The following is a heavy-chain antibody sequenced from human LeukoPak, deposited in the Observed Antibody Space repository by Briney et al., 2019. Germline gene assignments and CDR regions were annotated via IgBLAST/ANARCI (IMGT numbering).Heavy chain of an antibody. Sequence: SETLSLTCTVSGGSISSSSYYWGWIRQPPGKGLEWIGSIYYSGSTYYYPSLKSRVTISVDTSKNQFSLKLSSVTAADTAVYYCARRVCGTSCYAGGWFDPWGQGTLVTVSS. CDR2: IYYSGST. V-gene: IGHV4-39*07. J-gene: IGHJ5*02. CDR1: GGSISSSSYY. CDR3: ARRVCGTSCYAGGWFDP. D-gene: IGHD2-2*01.